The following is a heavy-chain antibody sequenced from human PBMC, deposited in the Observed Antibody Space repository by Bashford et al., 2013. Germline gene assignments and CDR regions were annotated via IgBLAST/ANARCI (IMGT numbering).Heavy chain of an antibody. V-gene: IGHV3-30*04. D-gene: IGHD3-10*01. J-gene: IGHJ3*02. CDR3: AGFRVQSVFRPLNDAFDI. Sequence: VRQAPGKVLEWVAFISVDGSNYHADSVKGRFTISRDNPKNTLFLQMNSLRAEDTAMYYCAGFRVQSVFRPLNDAFDIWGQGTMVTVSS. CDR2: ISVDGSN.